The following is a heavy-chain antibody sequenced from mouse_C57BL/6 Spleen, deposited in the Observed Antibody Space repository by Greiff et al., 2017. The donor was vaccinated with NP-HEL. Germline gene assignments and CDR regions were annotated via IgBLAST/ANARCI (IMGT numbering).Heavy chain of an antibody. J-gene: IGHJ4*01. CDR1: GYTFTSYW. Sequence: QVQLQQPGAELVKPGASVKLSCKASGYTFTSYWMHWVKQRPGQGLEWIGMIHPNSGSTNYNEKFKSKATLTVDKSSSTAYMQLSSLTSEDSAVYYCARDLLYDYDGDYYAMDYWGQGTSVTVSS. CDR3: ARDLLYDYDGDYYAMDY. CDR2: IHPNSGST. D-gene: IGHD2-4*01. V-gene: IGHV1-64*01.